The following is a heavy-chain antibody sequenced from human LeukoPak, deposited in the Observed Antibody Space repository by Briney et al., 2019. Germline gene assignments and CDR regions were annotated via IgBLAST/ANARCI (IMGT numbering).Heavy chain of an antibody. CDR1: GYTLTELS. CDR3: ATYVEMATTTTDY. CDR2: FDPEDGET. Sequence: ASVKVSCKVSGYTLTELSMHWVRQAPGKGLEWMGGFDPEDGETIYAQKFQGRVTMTEDTSTDTAYMELSSLRSEDTAVYCCATYVEMATTTTDYWGQGTLVTVSS. D-gene: IGHD5-24*01. V-gene: IGHV1-24*01. J-gene: IGHJ4*02.